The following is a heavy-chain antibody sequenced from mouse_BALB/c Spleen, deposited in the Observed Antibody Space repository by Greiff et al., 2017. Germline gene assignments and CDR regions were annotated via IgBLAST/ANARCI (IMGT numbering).Heavy chain of an antibody. Sequence: QVQLKQSGAELMKPGASVKISCKATGYTFSSYWIEWVKQRPGHGLEWIGEILPGSGSTNYNEKFKGKATFTADTSSNTAYMQLSSLTSEDSAVYYCTRGVTRGYAMDYWGQGTSVTVSS. CDR2: ILPGSGST. J-gene: IGHJ4*01. D-gene: IGHD2-2*01. V-gene: IGHV1-9*01. CDR3: TRGVTRGYAMDY. CDR1: GYTFSSYW.